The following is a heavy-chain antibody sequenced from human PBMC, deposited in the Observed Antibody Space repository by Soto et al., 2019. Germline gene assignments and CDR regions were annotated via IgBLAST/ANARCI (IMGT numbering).Heavy chain of an antibody. CDR2: ISAGNGNT. CDR1: GYTFTSYA. D-gene: IGHD2-15*01. J-gene: IGHJ6*03. V-gene: IGHV1-3*01. Sequence: GASVKVSCKASGYTFTSYAMHWVRQAPGQRLEWMGWISAGNGNTKYSQKFQGRVTITRDTSASTAYMELSSLRSEDTAVYYCARCLDCSGGSCYYRDYYYYYYMDVWGKGTTVTVSS. CDR3: ARCLDCSGGSCYYRDYYYYYYMDV.